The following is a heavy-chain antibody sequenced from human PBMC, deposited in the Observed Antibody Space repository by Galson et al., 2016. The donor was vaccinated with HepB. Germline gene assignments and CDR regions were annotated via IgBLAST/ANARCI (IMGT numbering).Heavy chain of an antibody. J-gene: IGHJ6*02. CDR1: GASTASSNW. CDR3: ASVNRGPGYSYGMDV. D-gene: IGHD2-15*01. Sequence: ETLSLTCTISGASTASSNWWSWVRQPPGKGLEWIGEIYHDGSTNYNPSLESRVTISVDNLKKQFSLSLRAVSAADTAMYWCASVNRGPGYSYGMDVWGQGTTVIVSS. CDR2: IYHDGST. V-gene: IGHV4-4*01.